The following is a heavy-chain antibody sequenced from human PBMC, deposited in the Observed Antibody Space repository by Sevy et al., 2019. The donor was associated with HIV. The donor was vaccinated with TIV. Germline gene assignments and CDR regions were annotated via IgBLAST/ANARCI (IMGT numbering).Heavy chain of an antibody. CDR3: ARQLREYCDSSGYYGRLDY. V-gene: IGHV4-39*01. CDR2: IYYSGST. Sequence: SETLSLTCTVSGGSISSSSYYWGWIRQPPGKGLEWIGSIYYSGSTYYNPSLKSRVTISVDTSKNQFSLKLSSVTAADTAVYYCARQLREYCDSSGYYGRLDYWGQGTLVTVSS. CDR1: GGSISSSSYY. J-gene: IGHJ4*02. D-gene: IGHD3-22*01.